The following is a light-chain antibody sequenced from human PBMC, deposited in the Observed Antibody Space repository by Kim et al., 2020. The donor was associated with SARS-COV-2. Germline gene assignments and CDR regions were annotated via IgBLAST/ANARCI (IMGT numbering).Light chain of an antibody. V-gene: IGLV4-69*02. CDR1: SGHSSYA. CDR3: QAWGTGIPV. J-gene: IGLJ7*01. CDR2: INSDGSH. Sequence: ASVNLPCTLNSGHSSYAIAWHQQQPEKGPRYLMKINSDGSHTKGDGIPDRFSGSSSGAERYLTIASLQSEDAADYYCQAWGTGIPVFGGGTQLTVL.